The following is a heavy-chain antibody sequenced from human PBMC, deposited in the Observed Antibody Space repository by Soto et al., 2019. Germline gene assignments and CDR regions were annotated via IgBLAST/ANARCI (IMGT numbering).Heavy chain of an antibody. V-gene: IGHV5-51*01. Sequence: PGESLKISCKGSGYSFTSYWIGWVRQMPGKGLEWMGIIYPGDSDTRYSPSFQGQVTISADKSISTAYLQWSSLKASDTAMYYCARCSSITIFGVVDDPGEDGMDVWGQGTTVTVSS. CDR1: GYSFTSYW. J-gene: IGHJ6*02. D-gene: IGHD3-3*01. CDR3: ARCSSITIFGVVDDPGEDGMDV. CDR2: IYPGDSDT.